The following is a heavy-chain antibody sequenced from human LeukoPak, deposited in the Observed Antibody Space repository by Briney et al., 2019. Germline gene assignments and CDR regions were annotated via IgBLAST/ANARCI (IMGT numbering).Heavy chain of an antibody. D-gene: IGHD2-15*01. CDR2: IIPIFDTP. Sequence: ASVKVSCKASGGTFSSYAISWVRQAPGQGLEWMGGIIPIFDTPNYAQKFQGRVTITADKSTSTAYMELSSLRSEDTAVYFCARGFSGPATPYFDYWGQGTLVTVSS. V-gene: IGHV1-69*06. CDR3: ARGFSGPATPYFDY. J-gene: IGHJ4*02. CDR1: GGTFSSYA.